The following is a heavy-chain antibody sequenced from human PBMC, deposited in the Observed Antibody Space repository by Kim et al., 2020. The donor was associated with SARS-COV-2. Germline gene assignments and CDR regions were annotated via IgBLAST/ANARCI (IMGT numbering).Heavy chain of an antibody. J-gene: IGHJ2*01. D-gene: IGHD6-13*01. V-gene: IGHV3-9*01. CDR3: AKDPISAAAANYWYFDL. Sequence: VKGRFTISRDNAKNSLYLQMNSLRAEDTALYYCAKDPISAAAANYWYFDLWGRGTLVTVSS.